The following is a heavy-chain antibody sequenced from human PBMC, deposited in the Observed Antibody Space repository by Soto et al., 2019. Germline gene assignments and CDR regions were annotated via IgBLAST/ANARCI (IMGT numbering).Heavy chain of an antibody. D-gene: IGHD2-15*01. V-gene: IGHV4-30-4*01. J-gene: IGHJ4*02. Sequence: SETLSLTCTVSGGSISSGDYYWSWIRQPPGKGLEWIGYIYYSGSTYYNPSLKSRVTISVDTSKNQFSLKLSSVTAADTAVYYCARGIVVVVAAISEFDYWGQGTLVTVSS. CDR2: IYYSGST. CDR3: ARGIVVVVAAISEFDY. CDR1: GGSISSGDYY.